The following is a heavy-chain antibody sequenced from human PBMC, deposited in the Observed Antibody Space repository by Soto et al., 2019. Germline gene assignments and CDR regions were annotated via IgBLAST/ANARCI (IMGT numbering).Heavy chain of an antibody. CDR3: ARDSYSSSSGGMDV. CDR1: GFTFSSYG. CDR2: IWYDGSNK. Sequence: QVQLVESGGGVVQPGRSLRLSCAASGFTFSSYGMHWVRQAPGKGLEWVAVIWYDGSNKYYADSVKGRFTISRDNSKNPLYLQMNSLRAEDTAVYYCARDSYSSSSGGMDVWGQGTTVTVSS. D-gene: IGHD6-6*01. V-gene: IGHV3-33*01. J-gene: IGHJ6*02.